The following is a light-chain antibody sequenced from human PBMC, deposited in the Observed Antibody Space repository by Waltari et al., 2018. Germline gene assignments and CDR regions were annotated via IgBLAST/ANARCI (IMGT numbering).Light chain of an antibody. CDR2: DVT. Sequence: QSALTQPASVSGSPGQSITISCTGSSSDVGRYNYVSWYQQFPDRAPKLIIYDVTNRPSGVSNRFSGSKSANTASLTIYGLQPDDEAEYYCASYNPGSTLVFGGGTKLTVL. J-gene: IGLJ3*02. V-gene: IGLV2-14*01. CDR3: ASYNPGSTLV. CDR1: SSDVGRYNY.